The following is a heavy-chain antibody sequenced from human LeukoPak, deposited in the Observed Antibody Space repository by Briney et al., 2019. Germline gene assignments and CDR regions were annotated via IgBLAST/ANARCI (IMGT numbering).Heavy chain of an antibody. Sequence: QPGRSLRLSCAASGFTFSSYAMHWVRQAPGKGLEWVAVISYDGSNKYYADSVKGRFTISRDNSKNTLYLQMNSLRAEDTAVYYCARPRWAAAGTRGVVLDYWGQGTLVTVSS. V-gene: IGHV3-30-3*01. CDR2: ISYDGSNK. CDR3: ARPRWAAAGTRGVVLDY. J-gene: IGHJ4*02. CDR1: GFTFSSYA. D-gene: IGHD6-13*01.